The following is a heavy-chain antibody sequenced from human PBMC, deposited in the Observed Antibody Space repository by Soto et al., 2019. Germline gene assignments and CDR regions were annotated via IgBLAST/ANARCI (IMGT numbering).Heavy chain of an antibody. D-gene: IGHD3-22*01. CDR2: ISSSSSYI. CDR3: ARGYYYDSSGQGNDAFDI. J-gene: IGHJ3*02. CDR1: VFTFSSFR. V-gene: IGHV3-21*01. Sequence: RVGALILSCAASVFTFSSFRMNWFREAPVKVLEWVSSISSSSSYIYYADSVKGRFTISRDNAKNSLYLQMNSLRAEDTAVYYCARGYYYDSSGQGNDAFDIWGQGTMVTVSS.